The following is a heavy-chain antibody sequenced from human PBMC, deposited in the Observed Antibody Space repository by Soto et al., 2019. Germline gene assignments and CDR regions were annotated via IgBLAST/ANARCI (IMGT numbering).Heavy chain of an antibody. V-gene: IGHV4-59*13. CDR1: GGCLNSYY. CDR2: VSSTGST. Sequence: PSETLSLTCTVSGGCLNSYYWTWIRQSPGKGLEWIGYVSSTGSTNYNPSLKSRLTMSLDTSTNEVSLSLTSVTAADAAVYFCARFSPPRKSYDSNPGWFDPWGQGIMVTVS. CDR3: ARFSPPRKSYDSNPGWFDP. J-gene: IGHJ5*02. D-gene: IGHD3-22*01.